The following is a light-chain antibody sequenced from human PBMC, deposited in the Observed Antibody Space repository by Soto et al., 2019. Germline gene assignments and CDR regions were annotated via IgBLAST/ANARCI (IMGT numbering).Light chain of an antibody. CDR3: QPYDSFPFT. V-gene: IGKV1-5*03. J-gene: IGKJ2*01. CDR1: QSVSGW. CDR2: KAS. Sequence: DIQMTQSPSTLSASVGDRVTITCRASQSVSGWLAWYQQKPGEAPNLLIHKASSLESGVPSRFSGSGSGTEFTLTISTLQPDDFATYYCQPYDSFPFTFGQGTKLEI.